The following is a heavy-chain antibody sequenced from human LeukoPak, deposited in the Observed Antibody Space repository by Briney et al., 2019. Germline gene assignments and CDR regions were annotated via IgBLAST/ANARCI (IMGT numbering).Heavy chain of an antibody. V-gene: IGHV4-34*01. D-gene: IGHD5-18*01. CDR3: ARESGYSYGD. Sequence: SETLSLTCAVYGGSFSGYYWSWIRQPPGKGLEWIGEINHSGSTNYNPSLKSRVTISVDTSKNQFSLKLSSVTAADTAVYYCARESGYSYGDWGQGTLVTVSS. J-gene: IGHJ4*02. CDR2: INHSGST. CDR1: GGSFSGYY.